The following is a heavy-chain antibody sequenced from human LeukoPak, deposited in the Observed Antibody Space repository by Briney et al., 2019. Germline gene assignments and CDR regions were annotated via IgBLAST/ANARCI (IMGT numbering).Heavy chain of an antibody. V-gene: IGHV3-48*03. CDR3: ARGGLAAGGPRYFED. D-gene: IGHD6-13*01. CDR1: GFTFSSYE. J-gene: IGHJ4*02. CDR2: ISSGGSTI. Sequence: GGSLRLSCAASGFTFSSYEMNWVRQPPGKGLEWVSYISSGGSTIYYADSVKGRFIISRDNAKNSVYLQVNSLRAEDTAVYYWARGGLAAGGPRYFEDWGQGTLVTVSS.